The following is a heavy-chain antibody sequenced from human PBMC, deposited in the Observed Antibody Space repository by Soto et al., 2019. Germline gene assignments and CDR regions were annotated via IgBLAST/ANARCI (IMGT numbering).Heavy chain of an antibody. CDR1: GFTFDDYA. V-gene: IGHV3-9*01. Sequence: EVQLVESGGGLVQPGRSLRLSCAASGFTFDDYAMHWVRQAPGKGLEWVSGISWNSGSIGYADSVKGRFTISRDNAKNSLYLQMNSLRAEDTALYYCAKDIEQWLSQYFQHWGQGTLVTVSS. D-gene: IGHD6-19*01. CDR2: ISWNSGSI. J-gene: IGHJ1*01. CDR3: AKDIEQWLSQYFQH.